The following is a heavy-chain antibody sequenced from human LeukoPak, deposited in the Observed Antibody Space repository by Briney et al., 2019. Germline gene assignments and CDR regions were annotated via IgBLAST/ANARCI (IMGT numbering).Heavy chain of an antibody. Sequence: PSETLSLTCTVSGGSISSGGYYWSWIRQHPGKGLEWIGYIYYSGSTYYNPSLKSRVTISVDTSKNQFSLKLSSVTAADTAVYYCARSVSSLPYDFWSGYLHYFDYWGQETLVTVSS. CDR1: GGSISSGGYY. V-gene: IGHV4-31*03. J-gene: IGHJ4*02. D-gene: IGHD3-3*01. CDR3: ARSVSSLPYDFWSGYLHYFDY. CDR2: IYYSGST.